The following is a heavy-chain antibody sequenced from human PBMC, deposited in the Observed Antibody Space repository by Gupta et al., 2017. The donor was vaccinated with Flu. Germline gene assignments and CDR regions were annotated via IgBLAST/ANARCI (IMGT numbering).Heavy chain of an antibody. V-gene: IGHV3-48*03. J-gene: IGHJ6*02. D-gene: IGHD2-21*02. CDR3: ARVGAYGDWFGRRGGLDV. Sequence: GGSLRLSCAASGFTFRSYEMNWVRQAPGKGLEWVSYINSGGSDRWYADSVKGRFTISRDNADNSLYLQMNSLRAEDTAVYFCARVGAYGDWFGRRGGLDVWGQGTTVTVSS. CDR1: GFTFRSYE. CDR2: INSGGSDR.